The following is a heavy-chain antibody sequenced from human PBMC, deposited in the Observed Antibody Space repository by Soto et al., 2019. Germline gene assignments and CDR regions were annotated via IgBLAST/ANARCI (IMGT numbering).Heavy chain of an antibody. Sequence: PGESLKISCTGSGYNFTTFWIGWVRQVPGKDLEWMGIIYPGDSETKYSPDFEGQVTISADRSTNTAYLQWRSLRASDTAMYYCARLGFPGAIYFDSWGLGTLVTVSS. CDR1: GYNFTTFW. CDR3: ARLGFPGAIYFDS. J-gene: IGHJ4*02. V-gene: IGHV5-51*01. CDR2: IYPGDSET.